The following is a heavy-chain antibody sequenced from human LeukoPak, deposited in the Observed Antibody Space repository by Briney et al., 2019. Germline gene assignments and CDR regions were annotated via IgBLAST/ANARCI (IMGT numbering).Heavy chain of an antibody. CDR2: ISGSGGST. J-gene: IGHJ5*02. CDR1: GFTFSSYA. CDR3: AEGRPYYDFWSGYNWFDP. V-gene: IGHV3-23*01. Sequence: PGGSLRLSCAASGFTFSSYAMSWVRQAPGKGLEWVSAISGSGGSTYYADSVKGRFTISRDNSKNTLYLQMNSLRAEDTAVYYCAEGRPYYDFWSGYNWFDPWGQGTLVTVSS. D-gene: IGHD3-3*01.